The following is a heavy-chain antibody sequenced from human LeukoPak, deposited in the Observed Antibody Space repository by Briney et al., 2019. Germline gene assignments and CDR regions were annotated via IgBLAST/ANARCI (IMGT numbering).Heavy chain of an antibody. Sequence: GGPLRLSCAASGFTFSSYGMHWVRQAPGKGLEWVAVIWYDGSNKYYADSVKGRFTISRDNSKNTLYLQMNSLRAEDTAVYYCARGRTNANWFDPWGQGTLVTVSS. CDR2: IWYDGSNK. CDR3: ARGRTNANWFDP. V-gene: IGHV3-33*01. D-gene: IGHD2-8*01. J-gene: IGHJ5*02. CDR1: GFTFSSYG.